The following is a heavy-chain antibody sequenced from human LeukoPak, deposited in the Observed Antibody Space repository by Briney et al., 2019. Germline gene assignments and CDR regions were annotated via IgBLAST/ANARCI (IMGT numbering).Heavy chain of an antibody. CDR3: AKGKSMTTVTTFFY. J-gene: IGHJ4*02. CDR2: ISGSGGST. V-gene: IGHV3-23*01. D-gene: IGHD4-17*01. Sequence: GGSLRLSCAASGFTFSNAWMSWVRQAPGKGLEWVSAISGSGGSTYYADSVKGRFTISRDNSKNTLYLQMNSLRAEDTAVYYCAKGKSMTTVTTFFYWGQGTLVTVSS. CDR1: GFTFSNAW.